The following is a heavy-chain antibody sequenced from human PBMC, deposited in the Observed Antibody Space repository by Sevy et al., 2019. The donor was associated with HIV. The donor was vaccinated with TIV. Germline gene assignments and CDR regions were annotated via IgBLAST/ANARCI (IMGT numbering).Heavy chain of an antibody. CDR3: ARNTGFAYGDNWFDP. CDR1: GFTFENYG. D-gene: IGHD5-12*01. Sequence: GGSLRLSCAVSGFTFENYGMSWVRQAPEKGLEWVTGVKWNGGTKNYVDSVKGRFTISRDNAKNSLNLQMDSLRVEDTAVYYCARNTGFAYGDNWFDPWGQGTLVTVSS. V-gene: IGHV3-20*04. CDR2: VKWNGGTK. J-gene: IGHJ5*02.